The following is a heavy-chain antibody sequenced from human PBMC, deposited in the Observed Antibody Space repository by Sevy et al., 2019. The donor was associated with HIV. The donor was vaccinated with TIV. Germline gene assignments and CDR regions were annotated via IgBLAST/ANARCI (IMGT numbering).Heavy chain of an antibody. Sequence: GGSLRLSCAGSGFSITSYWMHWVRQAPGKGLVWVSRMNEDGSVTNHADSVRGRFTISRDNAKNTLYLQMNSLRVEDTALYYCVKDFGGPTDYWGERTLVTVSS. J-gene: IGHJ4*02. CDR1: GFSITSYW. CDR2: MNEDGSVT. V-gene: IGHV3-74*01. CDR3: VKDFGGPTDY. D-gene: IGHD3-16*01.